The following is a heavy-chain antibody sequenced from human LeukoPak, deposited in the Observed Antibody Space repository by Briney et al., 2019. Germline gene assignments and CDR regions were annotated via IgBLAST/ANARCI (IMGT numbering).Heavy chain of an antibody. D-gene: IGHD1-26*01. CDR1: GFTFDDYA. J-gene: IGHJ6*03. Sequence: PGGSLRLSCAASGFTFDDYAMHWVRQAPGKGLEWVSFISWDGGTTYYADSVEGRFTISRDNSKNSLYLQMNSLRAEDTALYFCAKDVKVGSHWGYYMDVWGKGTTVTVSS. CDR2: ISWDGGTT. V-gene: IGHV3-43D*04. CDR3: AKDVKVGSHWGYYMDV.